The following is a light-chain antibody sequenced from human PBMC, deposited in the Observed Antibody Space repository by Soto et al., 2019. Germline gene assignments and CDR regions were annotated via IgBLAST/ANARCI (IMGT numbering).Light chain of an antibody. CDR2: EVS. Sequence: QSALTQPASVSGSPGQSITISCTGTSSDVGGYNYVSWYQQHPGKAPKLMIYEVSNRPSGVSNRFSGSKSGNTASLTISGLEAEVEADYYCSSYTGAGTLVVFGGGTELTVL. CDR3: SSYTGAGTLVV. V-gene: IGLV2-14*01. J-gene: IGLJ2*01. CDR1: SSDVGGYNY.